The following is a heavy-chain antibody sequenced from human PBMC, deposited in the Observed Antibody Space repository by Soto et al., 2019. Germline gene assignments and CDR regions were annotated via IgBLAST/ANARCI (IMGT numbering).Heavy chain of an antibody. Sequence: ASVKVSCKASGYTFTGYYMHWVRQAPGQGLEWMGWINPNSGGTNYAQKFQGWVTMTRDTSISTAYMELSRLRSDDTAVYYCAREIAAAGSGVGWFDPWGQGTLVTVYS. J-gene: IGHJ5*02. CDR1: GYTFTGYY. D-gene: IGHD6-13*01. V-gene: IGHV1-2*04. CDR3: AREIAAAGSGVGWFDP. CDR2: INPNSGGT.